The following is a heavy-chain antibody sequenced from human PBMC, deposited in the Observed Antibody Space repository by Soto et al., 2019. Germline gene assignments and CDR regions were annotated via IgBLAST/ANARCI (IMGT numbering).Heavy chain of an antibody. CDR2: IYNSGST. D-gene: IGHD4-4*01. Sequence: QLQLQESGSGLVKPSQTLSLTCAVSGGSISSGGYSWSWIRQPPGKGLEWIGYIYNSGSTYYNPSLKNRVTISVDTSKSQFSLTLSSVTAADTAVYNCARGVTTVTTLDYWGQGTLVTVSS. CDR3: ARGVTTVTTLDY. CDR1: GGSISSGGYS. J-gene: IGHJ4*02. V-gene: IGHV4-30-2*01.